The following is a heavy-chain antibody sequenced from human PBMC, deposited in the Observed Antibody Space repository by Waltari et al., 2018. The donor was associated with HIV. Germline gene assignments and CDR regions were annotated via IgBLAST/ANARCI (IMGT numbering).Heavy chain of an antibody. V-gene: IGHV3-7*01. CDR1: GFTFSRSW. CDR3: ARLQWATQNLDF. J-gene: IGHJ4*02. Sequence: EVQLVGSGGGSVQPGGSLSLSCTVAGFTFSRSWMTWVRQAPGRGLEWVANIKEDGSERSYVESVKGRFIISRDNAKNSLFLQMYGLGAEDTGVYYCARLQWATQNLDFWGQGTLVTVSS. CDR2: IKEDGSER. D-gene: IGHD6-19*01.